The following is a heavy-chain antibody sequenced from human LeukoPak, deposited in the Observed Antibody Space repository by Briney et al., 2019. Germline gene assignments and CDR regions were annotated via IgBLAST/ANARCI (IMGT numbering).Heavy chain of an antibody. J-gene: IGHJ6*02. CDR1: GYTLTSYT. D-gene: IGHD2-8*01. Sequence: GASVKVSCKASGYTLTSYTVNWVRQAPGQGLEWMGWTSTYNGNTNCAQNFQDRVTMTTDTSTSTAYMELRSLRSDDTAVYYCTSTNNYYYYGMDVWGQGTTVTVSS. CDR2: TSTYNGNT. CDR3: TSTNNYYYYGMDV. V-gene: IGHV1-18*01.